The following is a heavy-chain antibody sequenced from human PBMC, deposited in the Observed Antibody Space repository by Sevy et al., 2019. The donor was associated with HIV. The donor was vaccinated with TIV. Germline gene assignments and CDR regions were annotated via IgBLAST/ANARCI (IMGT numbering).Heavy chain of an antibody. J-gene: IGHJ4*02. CDR1: GFTFSSYA. V-gene: IGHV3-23*01. D-gene: IGHD4-17*01. Sequence: GGSLRLSCAASGFTFSSYAMSWVRQAPGKGLEWVSAISGSGGSTYYADSVKGRFTISRDNSKNTLYLQMNSLRAEDTAVYYGAKDDYGDYFFLGYWGQGTLVTVSS. CDR3: AKDDYGDYFFLGY. CDR2: ISGSGGST.